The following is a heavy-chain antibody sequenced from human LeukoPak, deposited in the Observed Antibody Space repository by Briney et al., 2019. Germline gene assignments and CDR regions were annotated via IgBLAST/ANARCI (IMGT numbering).Heavy chain of an antibody. Sequence: PSETLSLTCTVSGGSISSSSYYWGWIRQPPGKGLEWIGSIYYSGSTYYNPSLKSRVTISVDTSKNQFSLKLSSVAAADTAVYYCARRSDYCSGGSCYQGLDYWGQGTLVTVSS. V-gene: IGHV4-39*01. J-gene: IGHJ4*02. CDR1: GGSISSSSYY. D-gene: IGHD2-15*01. CDR3: ARRSDYCSGGSCYQGLDY. CDR2: IYYSGST.